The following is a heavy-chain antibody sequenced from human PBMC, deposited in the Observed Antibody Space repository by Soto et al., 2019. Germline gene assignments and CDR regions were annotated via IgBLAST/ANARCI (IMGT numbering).Heavy chain of an antibody. V-gene: IGHV1-2*02. Sequence: ASVKVSCKASGYTFTGYYMHWVRQAPGQGLEWMGWINPNSGGPNYAQKFQGRVTMTRDTSISTAYMELSRLRSDDTAVYYCARDYYDSSGSSNYFDYWGQGSLVTVPQ. CDR1: GYTFTGYY. CDR3: ARDYYDSSGSSNYFDY. CDR2: INPNSGGP. J-gene: IGHJ4*02. D-gene: IGHD3-22*01.